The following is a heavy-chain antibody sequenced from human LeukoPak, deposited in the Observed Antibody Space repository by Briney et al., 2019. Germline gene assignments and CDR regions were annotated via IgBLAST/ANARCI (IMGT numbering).Heavy chain of an antibody. CDR3: ARDQRWLQFDFDY. J-gene: IGHJ4*02. CDR2: INHSGST. D-gene: IGHD5-24*01. CDR1: GGSFSGYY. Sequence: PSETLSLTCAVYGGSFSGYYWSWIRQPPGKGLEWIGEINHSGSTNYNPSLKSRVTISVDTSKNQFSLKLSSVTAADTAVYYCARDQRWLQFDFDYWGQGTLVTVSS. V-gene: IGHV4-34*01.